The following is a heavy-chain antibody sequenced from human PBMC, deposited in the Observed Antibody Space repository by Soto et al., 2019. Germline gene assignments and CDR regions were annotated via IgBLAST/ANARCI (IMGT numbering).Heavy chain of an antibody. CDR3: ARDGVYCSSTSCYAFQLYYYYYMDV. CDR1: GYTFTSYA. J-gene: IGHJ6*03. V-gene: IGHV1-3*01. CDR2: INAGNGNT. Sequence: QVQLVQSGAEVKKPGASVKVSCKASGYTFTSYAMHWVRQAPGQRLEWMGWINAGNGNTKYSQKFQGRVTITRDTSASTAYMELSSLRSEDTAVYYCARDGVYCSSTSCYAFQLYYYYYMDVWGKGTTVTVSS. D-gene: IGHD2-2*01.